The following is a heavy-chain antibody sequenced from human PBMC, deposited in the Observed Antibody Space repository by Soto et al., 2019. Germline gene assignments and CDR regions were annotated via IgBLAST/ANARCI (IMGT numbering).Heavy chain of an antibody. CDR2: ISYDGSNR. J-gene: IGHJ4*02. CDR3: AKDLDGGPDY. CDR1: GFTFNTYG. D-gene: IGHD3-16*01. V-gene: IGHV3-30*18. Sequence: PGGSLRLSCAASGFTFNTYGMHWVRQAPGKGLEWVAVISYDGSNRYYADSVKGRFTISRDASKNTVDLQMNSLRAEDTAVYYCAKDLDGGPDYWGQGT.